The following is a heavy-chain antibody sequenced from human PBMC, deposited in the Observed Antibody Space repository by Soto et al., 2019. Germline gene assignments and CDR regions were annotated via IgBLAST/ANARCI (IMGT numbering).Heavy chain of an antibody. V-gene: IGHV4-59*01. CDR1: SGSISSYY. CDR3: AAGPVWSGFSYNEIKWFDP. CDR2: VYYRGST. J-gene: IGHJ5*02. Sequence: QVQLRESGPGMVKPSETLSLTCSVSSGSISSYYWSWIRQPPGKGLEWFGYVYYRGSTNYNPSLKSRVTIAIYTSKNQFSLRLSSVTAADTAVYYCAAGPVWSGFSYNEIKWFDPWGQGTLVTVSS. D-gene: IGHD3-3*01.